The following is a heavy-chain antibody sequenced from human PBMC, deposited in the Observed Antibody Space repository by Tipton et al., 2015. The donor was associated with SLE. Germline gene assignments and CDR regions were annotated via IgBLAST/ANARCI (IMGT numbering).Heavy chain of an antibody. Sequence: TLSLTCTVSGGTISSYYWSWIRQPPGKGLEWIGYIYYSGSTNYNPSLKSRVTISVDTSKNQISLKLSTVTAADTAVYYWARGGLGVSYYYYIDVLGKGTTFSVSS. CDR1: GGTISSYY. D-gene: IGHD3-3*01. J-gene: IGHJ6*03. CDR2: IYYSGST. V-gene: IGHV4-59*01. CDR3: ARGGLGVSYYYYIDV.